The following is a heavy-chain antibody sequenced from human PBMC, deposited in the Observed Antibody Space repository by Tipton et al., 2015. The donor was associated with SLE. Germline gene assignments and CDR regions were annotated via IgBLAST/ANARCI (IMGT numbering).Heavy chain of an antibody. Sequence: GLVKPSETLSLTCTVSGDSFSSHHWNWIRQPPGKGLEWIGYFSYIGSTYYNPSLKSRVTISVDTSKNQFSLKLASVTAADTAIYYCARRRGSSWYEDYFDYWGQGTLVTVSS. CDR3: ARRRGSSWYEDYFDY. CDR2: FSYIGST. D-gene: IGHD6-13*01. V-gene: IGHV4-59*11. CDR1: GDSFSSHH. J-gene: IGHJ4*02.